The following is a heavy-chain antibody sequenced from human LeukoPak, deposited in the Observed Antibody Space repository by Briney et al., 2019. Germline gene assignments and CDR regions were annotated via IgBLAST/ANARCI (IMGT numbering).Heavy chain of an antibody. Sequence: ASVKVSCKVSGYTLTELSMHWVRQAPGKGLEWMGGFDPEDGETIYAQKFQGRVTMTEDTSTDTAYMELSSLRSEDTAVYYCATGNGYCSSTSCYASFDPWGQGTLVTVSS. CDR2: FDPEDGET. D-gene: IGHD2-2*03. J-gene: IGHJ5*02. CDR3: ATGNGYCSSTSCYASFDP. CDR1: GYTLTELS. V-gene: IGHV1-24*01.